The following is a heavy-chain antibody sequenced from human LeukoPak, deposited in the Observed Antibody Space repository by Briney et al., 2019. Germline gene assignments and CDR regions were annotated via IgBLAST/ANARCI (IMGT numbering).Heavy chain of an antibody. Sequence: GGSLRLSCAASGFTFSSYSMNWVRQAPGKGLEWVSSISSSSYIYYADSVKGRFTISRDNAKNSLYLQMNSLRAEDTAVYYCASFESYYYGSGSSLDVWGKGTTVTISS. CDR1: GFTFSSYS. CDR2: ISSSSYI. D-gene: IGHD3-10*01. V-gene: IGHV3-21*01. CDR3: ASFESYYYGSGSSLDV. J-gene: IGHJ6*04.